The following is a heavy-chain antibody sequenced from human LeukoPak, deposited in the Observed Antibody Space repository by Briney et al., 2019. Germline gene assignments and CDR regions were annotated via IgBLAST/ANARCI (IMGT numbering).Heavy chain of an antibody. CDR2: ISGSGGST. V-gene: IGHV3-23*01. Sequence: PGGSLRLSCAASGFTFSSYGMSWVRQAPGKGLEWVSAISGSGGSTYYADSVKGRFTISRDNSKNTLYLQMNSLRAEDTAVYYCAKAVTTGWYYYYYMDVWGKGTTVTISS. J-gene: IGHJ6*03. CDR1: GFTFSSYG. CDR3: AKAVTTGWYYYYYMDV. D-gene: IGHD4-17*01.